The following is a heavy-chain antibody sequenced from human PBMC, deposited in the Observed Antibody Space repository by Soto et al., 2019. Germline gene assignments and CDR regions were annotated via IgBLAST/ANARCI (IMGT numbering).Heavy chain of an antibody. V-gene: IGHV1-69*01. Sequence: QVQLVQSGAEVKKPGSSVKVSCKASGGTFSSYAISWVRQAPGQGLEWMGGIIPISGTANYAQKFQGRVTIPADESTRPTYMELSSLRSEDTAVYYCARSQGSSTSLEIYYYYYYGMDVWGQGTTVTVSS. CDR1: GGTFSSYA. J-gene: IGHJ6*02. CDR2: IIPISGTA. D-gene: IGHD2-2*01. CDR3: ARSQGSSTSLEIYYYYYYGMDV.